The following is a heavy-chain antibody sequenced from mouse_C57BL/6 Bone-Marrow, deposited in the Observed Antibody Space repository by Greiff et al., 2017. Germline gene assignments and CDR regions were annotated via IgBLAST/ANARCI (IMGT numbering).Heavy chain of an antibody. J-gene: IGHJ3*01. Sequence: QVQLQQSGAELVRPGTSVKMSCKASGYTFTNYWIGWAKQRPGHGLEWIGDIYPGGGYTNYNEKFKGKATLTADKSSSPAYMQFSSLTSEDSAIYDCARRGLYYGSGYGFAYWGQGTLVTVSA. V-gene: IGHV1-63*01. CDR2: IYPGGGYT. CDR3: ARRGLYYGSGYGFAY. CDR1: GYTFTNYW. D-gene: IGHD1-1*01.